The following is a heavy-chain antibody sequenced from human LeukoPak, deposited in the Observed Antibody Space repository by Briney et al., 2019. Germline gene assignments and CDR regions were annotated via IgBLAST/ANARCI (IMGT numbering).Heavy chain of an antibody. CDR3: AREKDYYDSSGTFGY. V-gene: IGHV4-38-2*02. J-gene: IGHJ4*02. CDR1: GYSISSGYY. CDR2: IYHSGST. Sequence: SETLSLTCTVSGYSISSGYYWGWIRQPPGKGLEWIGSIYHSGSTYYNPSLKSRVTISVDTSKNQFSLKLSSVTAADTAVYYCAREKDYYDSSGTFGYWGQGTLVTVSS. D-gene: IGHD3-22*01.